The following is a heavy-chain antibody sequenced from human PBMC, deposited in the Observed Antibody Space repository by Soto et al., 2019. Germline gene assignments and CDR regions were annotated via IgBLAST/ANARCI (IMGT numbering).Heavy chain of an antibody. D-gene: IGHD3-10*01. CDR3: ARRITMVRGPYYYYGLDV. V-gene: IGHV3-48*02. CDR1: GFTFSSHA. CDR2: ISSTSSTK. Sequence: LRLSCAASGFTFSSHAMNWVRQAPWKGLEWVSFISSTSSTKNYADSVKGRFTVSRDNAKNSLYLQMSSLRDEDTAVYYCARRITMVRGPYYYYGLDVWGQGTTVTVYS. J-gene: IGHJ6*02.